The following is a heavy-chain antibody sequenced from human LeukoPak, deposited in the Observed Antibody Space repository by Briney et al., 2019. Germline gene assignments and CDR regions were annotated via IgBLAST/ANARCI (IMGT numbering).Heavy chain of an antibody. CDR3: AVGNSMDV. D-gene: IGHD1/OR15-1a*01. J-gene: IGHJ6*04. V-gene: IGHV3-7*03. CDR2: INKDGGGI. Sequence: GGSLRLSCAVSGFPFSNSWMYWVRQAPGKGLEGVANINKDGGGISYVDSVKGRFIISRDNARNSLYLQMNSLRVEDTAVYFCAVGNSMDVWGKGTAVTVSS. CDR1: GFPFSNSW.